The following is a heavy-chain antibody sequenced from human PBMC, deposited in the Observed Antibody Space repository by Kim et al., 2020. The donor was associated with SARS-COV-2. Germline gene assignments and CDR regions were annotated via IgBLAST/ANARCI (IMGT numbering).Heavy chain of an antibody. CDR2: MNPNSGNT. J-gene: IGHJ6*04. D-gene: IGHD3-3*01. V-gene: IGHV1-8*01. Sequence: ASVKVSCKASGYTFTSYDINWVRQATGQGLEWMGWMNPNSGNTGYAQKFQGRVTMTRNTSISTAYMELSSLRSEDTAVYYCARSVYDFWSGYYYYDYGMDLWGEGPRVTLSS. CDR3: ARSVYDFWSGYYYYDYGMDL. CDR1: GYTFTSYD.